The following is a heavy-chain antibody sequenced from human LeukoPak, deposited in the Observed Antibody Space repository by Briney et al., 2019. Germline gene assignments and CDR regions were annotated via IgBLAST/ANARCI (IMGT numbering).Heavy chain of an antibody. D-gene: IGHD6-19*01. J-gene: IGHJ4*02. V-gene: IGHV3-74*01. CDR2: INTDGTVT. CDR1: GFTFSKYW. Sequence: PAGSLRLSSAAPGFTFSKYWRLWVRQTPGKGLESVSRINTDGTVTTYADSVKGRFTVSRDNADNTMFLQMNSVRDEDTAVYYCATKQWLAPPPDSWGQGTPVTVSS. CDR3: ATKQWLAPPPDS.